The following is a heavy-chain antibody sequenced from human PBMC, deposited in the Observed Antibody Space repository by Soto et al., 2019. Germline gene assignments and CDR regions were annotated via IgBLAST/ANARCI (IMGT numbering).Heavy chain of an antibody. CDR1: GFTVSSYA. J-gene: IGHJ4*02. Sequence: GGSLRLSCAASGFTVSSYAMSWVRQAPGKGLEWVSAISGSGVSTYYADSGKGGLTMSTDNSKNTRYLQMNSLRADDTAVYYCAKGDHYYGSGSLVDYWGQGTLVTVSS. V-gene: IGHV3-23*01. D-gene: IGHD3-10*01. CDR3: AKGDHYYGSGSLVDY. CDR2: ISGSGVST.